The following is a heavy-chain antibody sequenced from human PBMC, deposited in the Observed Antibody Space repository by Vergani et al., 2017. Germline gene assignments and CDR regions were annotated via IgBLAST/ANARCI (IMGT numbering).Heavy chain of an antibody. V-gene: IGHV4-59*01. CDR1: GGSISSYY. CDR3: ASSGQPTERTLVGFQH. J-gene: IGHJ1*01. CDR2: IYYSGST. Sequence: QVQLQESGPGLVKPSETLSLTCTVSGGSISSYYWSWIRQPPGKGLEWIGYIYYSGSTNYNPSLKSRVTISVDTSKNQFSLKLSSVTAADTAVYYCASSGQPTERTLVGFQHWGQGTLVTVSS. D-gene: IGHD3-10*01.